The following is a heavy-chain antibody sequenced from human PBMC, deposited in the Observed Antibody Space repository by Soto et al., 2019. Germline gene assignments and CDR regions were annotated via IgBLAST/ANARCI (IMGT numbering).Heavy chain of an antibody. D-gene: IGHD6-13*01. CDR2: ISSDGSDK. V-gene: IGHV3-30*18. CDR3: AKDQGIAASHGID. CDR1: GFTFNNYG. J-gene: IGHJ3*01. Sequence: HPGGSLRLSCAASGFTFNNYGMHWVRQAPGTGLEWVAAISSDGSDKYYADSVKGRLTISRDNSKNTLYLQMHSLRAEDTAVYYCAKDQGIAASHGIDWGQGTMVTVSS.